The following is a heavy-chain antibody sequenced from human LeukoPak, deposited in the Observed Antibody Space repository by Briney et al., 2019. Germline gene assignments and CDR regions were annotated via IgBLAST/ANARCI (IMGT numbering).Heavy chain of an antibody. V-gene: IGHV1-2*02. CDR3: ARASCTSCYIDY. J-gene: IGHJ4*02. CDR2: INPNSGGT. D-gene: IGHD2-2*02. CDR1: GYTFTGYY. Sequence: ASVKVSCKASGYTFTGYYMHWVRQAPGQGLEWMGWINPNSGGTNYAQKFQGRVTMTRDTSISTAYMELNSLTSGDAAVYYCARASCTSCYIDYCGQGTLVTVSS.